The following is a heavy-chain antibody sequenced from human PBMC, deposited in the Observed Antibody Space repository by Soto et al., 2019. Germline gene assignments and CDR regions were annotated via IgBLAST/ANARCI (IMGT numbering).Heavy chain of an antibody. CDR3: AALVPASIKFFPRLGWFDP. CDR2: IIPISDTA. J-gene: IGHJ5*02. Sequence: QVQLVQSGAEVKKPGSSVKVSCKASGGTFSSETITWVRQAPGQGLEWMGGIIPISDTANYAQNFRGRVTITADESTSTSYLELSSPGSGDTAVYYCAALVPASIKFFPRLGWFDPWGQGTLVTVSS. D-gene: IGHD2-2*01. V-gene: IGHV1-69*01. CDR1: GGTFSSET.